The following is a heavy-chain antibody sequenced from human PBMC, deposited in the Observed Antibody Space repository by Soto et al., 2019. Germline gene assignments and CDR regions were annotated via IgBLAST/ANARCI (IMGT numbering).Heavy chain of an antibody. CDR1: GCSISSSSYY. V-gene: IGHV4-39*01. CDR2: IYYSGST. D-gene: IGHD6-13*01. Sequence: SETLSLTCTVSGCSISSSSYYWGWIRQPPGKGLEWIGSIYYSGSTYYNPSLKSRVTISVDTSKNQFSLKLSSVTAADTAVYYCARLLWYSSSWYFDYWGQGTLVTVS. J-gene: IGHJ4*02. CDR3: ARLLWYSSSWYFDY.